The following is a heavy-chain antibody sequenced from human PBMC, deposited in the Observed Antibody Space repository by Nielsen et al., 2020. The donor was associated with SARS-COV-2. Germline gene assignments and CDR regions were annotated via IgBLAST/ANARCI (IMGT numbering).Heavy chain of an antibody. J-gene: IGHJ4*02. CDR2: ISYDGSNK. CDR3: ARDAEGTGLADY. CDR1: GFTFSSYA. Sequence: GESLKISCAASGFTFSSYAMHWVRQAPGKGLEWVAVISYDGSNKYYADSVKGRFTISRDNSKNTLYLQMNSLRAEDTAVYYCARDAEGTGLADYWGQGTLVTVSS. D-gene: IGHD7-27*01. V-gene: IGHV3-30*04.